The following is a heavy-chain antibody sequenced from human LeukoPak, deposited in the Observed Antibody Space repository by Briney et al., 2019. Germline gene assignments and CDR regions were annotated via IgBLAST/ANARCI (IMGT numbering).Heavy chain of an antibody. D-gene: IGHD3-22*01. CDR3: AKQKPYYDSRSYYFDY. CDR2: ISYDGSNK. V-gene: IGHV3-30*18. CDR1: GFTFSSYA. Sequence: GGSLRLSCAASGFTFSSYAMSWVRQAPGKGLEWVAVISYDGSNKYYADSVRGRFTISRDNSKNTLYLQMNSLRAEDTAVYYCAKQKPYYDSRSYYFDYWGQGTLVTVSS. J-gene: IGHJ4*02.